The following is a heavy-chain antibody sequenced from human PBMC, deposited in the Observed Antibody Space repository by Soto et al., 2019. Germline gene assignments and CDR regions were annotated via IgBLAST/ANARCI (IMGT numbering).Heavy chain of an antibody. CDR3: PRVGSSWIRNGLDV. V-gene: IGHV1-8*01. D-gene: IGHD6-13*01. Sequence: QVQLVQSGAEVKKPGASVKVSCEASEYTFTSHDINWLRQAPGQGLEWMGWMNPNSGEAGYAQKFQGRVTMTRDMSISRAYMELSSLRSEDTAVYYCPRVGSSWIRNGLDVWGQGTMVTVSS. CDR2: MNPNSGEA. CDR1: EYTFTSHD. J-gene: IGHJ6*02.